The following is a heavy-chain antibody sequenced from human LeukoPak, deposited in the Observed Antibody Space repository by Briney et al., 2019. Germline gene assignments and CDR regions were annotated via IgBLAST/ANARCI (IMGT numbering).Heavy chain of an antibody. J-gene: IGHJ3*02. CDR2: IYHSGST. Sequence: SETLSLTCAVSGGSISSGGYSWSWIRQPPGKGLEWIGYIYHSGSTYYNPSLKSRVTISVDRSKNQFSLKLSSVTAADTAVYYCARAWGWWDYDAFDIWGQGTMVTVSS. V-gene: IGHV4-30-2*01. CDR1: GGSISSGGYS. D-gene: IGHD2-15*01. CDR3: ARAWGWWDYDAFDI.